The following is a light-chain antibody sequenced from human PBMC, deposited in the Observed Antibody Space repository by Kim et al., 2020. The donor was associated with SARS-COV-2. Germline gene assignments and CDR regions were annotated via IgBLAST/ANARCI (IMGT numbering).Light chain of an antibody. CDR3: QSYDDNIWV. CDR2: EDH. V-gene: IGLV6-57*01. J-gene: IGLJ3*02. CDR1: SGSIVSDF. Sequence: GKTVIIRWTRSSGSIVSDFVQWFQQRPGSSPTTVIYEDHKRPSGVPDRFSGSVDSSSNSASLTISGLRAEDEADYYCQSYDDNIWVFGGGTKLTVL.